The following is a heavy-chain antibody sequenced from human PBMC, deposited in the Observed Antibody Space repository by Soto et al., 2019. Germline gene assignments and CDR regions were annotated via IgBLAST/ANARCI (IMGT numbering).Heavy chain of an antibody. Sequence: SETLSLTCTVSGGSISSGGYYWSCIRQHPGKGLEWIGYIYYSGSTYYNPSLKSRVTISVDTSKNQFSLKLSSVTAADTAVYYCARDGGSSWYPWGQGTLVTVSS. CDR1: GGSISSGGYY. D-gene: IGHD6-13*01. J-gene: IGHJ5*02. CDR3: ARDGGSSWYP. V-gene: IGHV4-31*03. CDR2: IYYSGST.